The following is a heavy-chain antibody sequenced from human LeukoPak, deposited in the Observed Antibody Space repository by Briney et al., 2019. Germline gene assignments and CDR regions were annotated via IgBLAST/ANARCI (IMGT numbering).Heavy chain of an antibody. J-gene: IGHJ5*02. V-gene: IGHV1-2*02. CDR2: INPNSGGT. D-gene: IGHD6-13*01. CDR3: ARVGQQLVRNWFDP. CDR1: GYTFTGYY. Sequence: ASVSVSCKASGYTFTGYYMHWVRQAPGQGLEWMGWINPNSGGTNYAQKFQGRVTMTRDTSISTAYMELSRLRSDDTAVYYCARVGQQLVRNWFDPWRQGTLVTVSS.